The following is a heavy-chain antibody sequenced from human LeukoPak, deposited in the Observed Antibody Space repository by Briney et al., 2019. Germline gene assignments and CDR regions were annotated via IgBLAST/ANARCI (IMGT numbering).Heavy chain of an antibody. D-gene: IGHD3-22*01. Sequence: GASVKVSCKASEGTFSSYAISWVRQAPGQGLEWMGRIIPIFGTANYAQKFQGRVTITTDESTSTAYMELSSLRSEDTAVYYCARDLLLSYDKVEYFQHWGQGTLVTVSS. V-gene: IGHV1-69*05. CDR1: EGTFSSYA. CDR2: IIPIFGTA. J-gene: IGHJ1*01. CDR3: ARDLLLSYDKVEYFQH.